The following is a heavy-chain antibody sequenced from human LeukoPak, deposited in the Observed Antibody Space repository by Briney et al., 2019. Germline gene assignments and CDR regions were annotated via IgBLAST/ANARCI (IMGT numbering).Heavy chain of an antibody. CDR3: ARVWVPGHDAFDI. V-gene: IGHV4-4*02. D-gene: IGHD1-1*01. CDR2: VYYSGAT. Sequence: PSGTLSLSCEVSGVSISSNPRWTWVRQPPGKGLEWIGSVYYSGATYYTPSLKGRVTISVDTSKNQFSLKLSSVTAADTAVYYSARVWVPGHDAFDIWGQGTMVTVSS. CDR1: GVSISSNPR. J-gene: IGHJ3*02.